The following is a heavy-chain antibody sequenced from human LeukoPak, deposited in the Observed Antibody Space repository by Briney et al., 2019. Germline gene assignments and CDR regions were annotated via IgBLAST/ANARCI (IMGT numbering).Heavy chain of an antibody. CDR3: TRDPIVGAPDYFDY. V-gene: IGHV3-74*01. J-gene: IGHJ4*02. CDR1: AFTFGRDW. CDR2: INSDGSTT. D-gene: IGHD1-26*01. Sequence: GRSLRPSRAAAAFTFGRDWMHWVRHGPGKWLVWVSRINSDGSTTSYADSVKGRFTISRDNAKNTVYLQMNSLRAEDTAVYYCTRDPIVGAPDYFDYWGQGTLVTVSS.